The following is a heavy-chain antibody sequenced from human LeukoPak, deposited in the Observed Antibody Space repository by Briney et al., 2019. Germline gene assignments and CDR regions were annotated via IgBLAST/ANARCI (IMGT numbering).Heavy chain of an antibody. CDR1: GGTFSSYA. Sequence: ASVKVSCKASGGTFSSYAISWVRQAPGQGLEWMGWINPNSGGTDYAQKFQGRVTMTRDTSISTAYMELSRLRSDDTAVYYCARERGSSSYWFDPWGQGTLVTVSS. CDR2: INPNSGGT. CDR3: ARERGSSSYWFDP. J-gene: IGHJ5*02. D-gene: IGHD6-6*01. V-gene: IGHV1-2*02.